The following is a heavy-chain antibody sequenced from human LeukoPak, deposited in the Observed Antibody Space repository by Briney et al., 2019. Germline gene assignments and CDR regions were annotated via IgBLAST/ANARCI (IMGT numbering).Heavy chain of an antibody. V-gene: IGHV3-7*01. CDR1: GFTFSSYW. Sequence: GGSLRLSCAASGFTFSSYWMSWVRQAPGKGLEWVANIKQDGSEKYYVDSVKGRFTISRDNAKNSLYLQMNSLRAEDTAVYYCARDSGNYYYSMDVWGQGTTVTVSS. J-gene: IGHJ6*02. CDR2: IKQDGSEK. CDR3: ARDSGNYYYSMDV. D-gene: IGHD2-15*01.